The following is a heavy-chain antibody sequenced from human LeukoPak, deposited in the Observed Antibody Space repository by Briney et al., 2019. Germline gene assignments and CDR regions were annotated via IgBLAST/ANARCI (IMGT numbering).Heavy chain of an antibody. CDR3: ARVGEYDFWSGYYTSFDY. J-gene: IGHJ4*02. D-gene: IGHD3-3*01. CDR2: IIPIFGTA. Sequence: EASVKVSCKASGGTFSSYAISWVRQAPGQGLEWMGGIIPIFGTANYAQKFQGRVTITTDESTSTAYMELSSLRSEDTAVYYCARVGEYDFWSGYYTSFDYWGQGTLVTVSS. V-gene: IGHV1-69*05. CDR1: GGTFSSYA.